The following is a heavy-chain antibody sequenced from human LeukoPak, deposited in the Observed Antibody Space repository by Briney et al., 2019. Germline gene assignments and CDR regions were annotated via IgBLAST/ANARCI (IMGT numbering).Heavy chain of an antibody. Sequence: SETLSLTCTVSGGSISSSSYYWGWIRQPPGKGLEWIGSIYYGGSTYSNPSLKSRVTISVDTSKNQFSLKLTSVTAADTAVYYCARRSSSWPYYFDYWGQGTLVTVSS. CDR1: GGSISSSSYY. CDR2: IYYGGST. CDR3: ARRSSSWPYYFDY. D-gene: IGHD6-13*01. V-gene: IGHV4-39*01. J-gene: IGHJ4*02.